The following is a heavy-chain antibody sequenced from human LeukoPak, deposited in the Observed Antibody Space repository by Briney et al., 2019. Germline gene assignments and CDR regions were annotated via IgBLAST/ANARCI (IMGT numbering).Heavy chain of an antibody. D-gene: IGHD1-26*01. CDR2: INPNSGGT. J-gene: IGHJ4*02. Sequence: ASVKVSCKASGYTFTGHYMHWVRQAPGQGLEWMGWINPNSGGTNYAQKFQGRVTMTRDTSISTAYMELSRLRSDDTAVYYCASFPEGSGSYYSFDYWGQGTLVTVSS. V-gene: IGHV1-2*02. CDR1: GYTFTGHY. CDR3: ASFPEGSGSYYSFDY.